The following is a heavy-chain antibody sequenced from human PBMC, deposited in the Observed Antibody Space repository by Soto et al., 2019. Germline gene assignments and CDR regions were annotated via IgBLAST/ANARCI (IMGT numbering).Heavy chain of an antibody. V-gene: IGHV1-69*06. CDR3: AREWFEYYYYYGMDV. D-gene: IGHD3-10*01. J-gene: IGHJ6*02. CDR1: GGTFSSYA. Sequence: SVKVSCKASGGTFSSYAISWVRQAPGQGLEWMGGIIPIFGTANYAQKFQGRVTITADKSTSTAYMELSSLTSEDTAVYYCAREWFEYYYYYGMDVWGQGTTVTVSS. CDR2: IIPIFGTA.